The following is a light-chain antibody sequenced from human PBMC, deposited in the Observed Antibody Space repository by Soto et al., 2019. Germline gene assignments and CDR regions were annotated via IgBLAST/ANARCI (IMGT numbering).Light chain of an antibody. CDR2: DVS. V-gene: IGKV3-20*01. J-gene: IGKJ2*01. Sequence: EIVLTQSPGTLSLSPGERATLSCRSSQSVSSSYLAWYQQKPGQAPRLLIYDVSSRATGIPDRFSGSGSGTDFTLTISRLEPEDFAVYYCQQYGRSPNTFGQGTKLEIK. CDR1: QSVSSSY. CDR3: QQYGRSPNT.